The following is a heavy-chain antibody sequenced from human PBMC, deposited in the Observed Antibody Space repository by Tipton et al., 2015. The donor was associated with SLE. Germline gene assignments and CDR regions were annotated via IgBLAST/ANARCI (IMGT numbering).Heavy chain of an antibody. D-gene: IGHD4-11*01. CDR1: GGSMSSHY. V-gene: IGHV4-59*11. CDR2: VYYSGST. Sequence: TLSLTCTVSGGSMSSHYWFWIRQPPGKGLEWIGYVYYSGSTNSNPSLKNRVTTSVDTSKNHFSLKLISVTAADTAVYYCAREFLNPVTTVHYYFDLWGRGTLVTVSS. CDR3: AREFLNPVTTVHYYFDL. J-gene: IGHJ2*01.